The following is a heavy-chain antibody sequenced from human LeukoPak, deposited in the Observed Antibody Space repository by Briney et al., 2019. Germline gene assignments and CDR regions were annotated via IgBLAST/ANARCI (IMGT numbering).Heavy chain of an antibody. J-gene: IGHJ3*02. D-gene: IGHD2-2*02. CDR2: IYYSGST. Sequence: PSETLPLTCTVSGVSISSSSYYWGWIRQPPGKGLEWIGSIYYSGSTYYNPSLKSRVTISVDTSKNQFSLKLSSVTAADTAVYYCARRDIVVVPAAIGAGAFDIWGQGTMVTVSS. V-gene: IGHV4-39*01. CDR3: ARRDIVVVPAAIGAGAFDI. CDR1: GVSISSSSYY.